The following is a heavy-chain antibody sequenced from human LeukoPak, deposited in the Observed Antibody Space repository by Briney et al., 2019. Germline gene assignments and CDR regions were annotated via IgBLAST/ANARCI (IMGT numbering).Heavy chain of an antibody. Sequence: GGSLRLSCAASGFTFSSYAMSWVRQAPGKGLEWVSAISGSGGSTYYADSVKGRFTISRDNSKNSLYLQMNSLRAEDTAVYYCARDPLFGSGSPYFDYWGQGTLVTVSS. CDR3: ARDPLFGSGSPYFDY. D-gene: IGHD3-10*01. CDR1: GFTFSSYA. V-gene: IGHV3-23*01. CDR2: ISGSGGST. J-gene: IGHJ4*02.